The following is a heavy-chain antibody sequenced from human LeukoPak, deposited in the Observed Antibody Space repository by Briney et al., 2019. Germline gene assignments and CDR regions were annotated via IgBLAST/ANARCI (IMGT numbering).Heavy chain of an antibody. CDR3: AKDRENSYAFDY. J-gene: IGHJ4*02. CDR1: GFTFDHYT. V-gene: IGHV3-43*01. D-gene: IGHD5-18*01. CDR2: ITWDGGST. Sequence: GGSLRLSCAASGFTFDHYTMYWVRQAPGKGLEWVSLITWDGGSTNYADSVKGRFAISGDNSKNSLYLQMSSLGTDDTALYYCAKDRENSYAFDYWGQGTLVTVSS.